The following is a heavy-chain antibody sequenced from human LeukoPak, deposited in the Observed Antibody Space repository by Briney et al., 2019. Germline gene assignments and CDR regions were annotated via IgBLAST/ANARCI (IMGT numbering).Heavy chain of an antibody. V-gene: IGHV3-30*04. CDR1: GFTFSSYA. Sequence: QPWGSLRLSCAASGFTFSSYAMHRVRQAPGKGLEWVAVISYDGSNKYYADSVKGRFTISRDNSKNTLYLQMNSLRAEDTAVYYCARVYRYDTSGYYYYYYYMDVWGKGTTVTVSS. D-gene: IGHD3-22*01. J-gene: IGHJ6*03. CDR3: ARVYRYDTSGYYYYYYYMDV. CDR2: ISYDGSNK.